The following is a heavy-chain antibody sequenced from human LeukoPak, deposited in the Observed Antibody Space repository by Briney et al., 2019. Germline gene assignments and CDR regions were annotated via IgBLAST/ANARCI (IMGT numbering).Heavy chain of an antibody. V-gene: IGHV3-30*18. J-gene: IGHJ6*03. CDR1: GFTFSSYG. Sequence: AGGSLRLSCAASGFTFSSYGMHWVRQAPGKGLEWVAVISYDGSNKYYTDSVKGRFIISRDNSMNTMYLQMNSLTGEDTAVYYCAKVRGTFFAYYYYMDVWGKGTTVTVSS. D-gene: IGHD1-26*01. CDR2: ISYDGSNK. CDR3: AKVRGTFFAYYYYMDV.